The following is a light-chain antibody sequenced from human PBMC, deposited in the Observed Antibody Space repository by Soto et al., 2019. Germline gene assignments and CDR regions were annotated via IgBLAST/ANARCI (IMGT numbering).Light chain of an antibody. CDR1: TSDVGSYNL. J-gene: IGLJ1*01. V-gene: IGLV2-14*02. CDR3: SSFTTSTTYV. CDR2: EVN. Sequence: QSALTQPASVSGSPGQSITISCTGTTSDVGSYNLVSWYQQHPGNAPKLMIYEVNKRPSGVPDRFSGSKSGNTASLTISGLQAEDEADYYCSSFTTSTTYVFGTGTKVTVL.